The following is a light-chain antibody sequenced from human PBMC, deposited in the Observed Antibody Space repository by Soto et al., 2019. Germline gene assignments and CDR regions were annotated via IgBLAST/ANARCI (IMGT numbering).Light chain of an antibody. V-gene: IGKV1-9*01. Sequence: DIQLTQSPSFLSASVGDRVTITCRASQGISSYLAWYQQKPGKAPKLLIYAASTLQSGVPSRFSGSGSGTDFTLKISRVEAEDVGVYYCMQALQTRTFGQGTKVDIK. CDR3: MQALQTRT. CDR2: AAS. CDR1: QGISSY. J-gene: IGKJ1*01.